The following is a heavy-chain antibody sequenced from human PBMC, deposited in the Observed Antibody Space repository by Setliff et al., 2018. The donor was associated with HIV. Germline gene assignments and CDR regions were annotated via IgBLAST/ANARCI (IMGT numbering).Heavy chain of an antibody. J-gene: IGHJ4*02. CDR2: IMPIFGPA. CDR3: ATATGYHDSGSLQN. Sequence: SVKVSCKASGDTLSIHPISWVRQAPGQGLEWMGGIMPIFGPANYAQKFQGRVTITRDEFTNTGYMELSSLRSEDTAVYYCATATGYHDSGSLQNWGQGTLVTVSS. CDR1: GDTLSIHP. D-gene: IGHD3-10*01. V-gene: IGHV1-69*13.